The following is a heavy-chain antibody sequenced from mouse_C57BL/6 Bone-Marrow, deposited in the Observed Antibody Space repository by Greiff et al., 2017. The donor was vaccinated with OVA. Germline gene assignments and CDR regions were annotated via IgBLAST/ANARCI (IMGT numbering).Heavy chain of an antibody. CDR3: ARHWYFDV. Sequence: QVQLKQSGAELVRPGASVKMSCKASGYTFTSYNVHWVKQTPRQGLEWIGAIYPGNGDTSYNQKFKGKATLTVDKSSSTAYMQLSSLTSEDSAVYFCARHWYFDVWGTGTTVTVSS. V-gene: IGHV1-12*01. J-gene: IGHJ1*03. CDR2: IYPGNGDT. CDR1: GYTFTSYN.